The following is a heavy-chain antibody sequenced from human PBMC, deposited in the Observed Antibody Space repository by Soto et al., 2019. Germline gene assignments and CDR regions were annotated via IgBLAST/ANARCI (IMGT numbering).Heavy chain of an antibody. CDR3: ARDLCPLGSGSPCPLYGLDF. V-gene: IGHV1-2*02. J-gene: IGHJ6*02. D-gene: IGHD3-10*01. Sequence: QVQLVQSGAEVKPPGASVKVSCKASGYTFTGHYMHWVRQVSGKRLEYLGWLKPDNGGTYYAPKFQGRVTFTRDTSTSTAYMELSGLQSDDTAVYFCARDLCPLGSGSPCPLYGLDFWGQGTAVAVSS. CDR1: GYTFTGHY. CDR2: LKPDNGGT.